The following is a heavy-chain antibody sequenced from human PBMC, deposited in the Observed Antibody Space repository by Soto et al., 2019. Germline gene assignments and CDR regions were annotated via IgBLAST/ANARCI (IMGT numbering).Heavy chain of an antibody. J-gene: IGHJ3*02. D-gene: IGHD3-10*01. CDR3: ARTGEYYGSGSFGAFDI. CDR2: ISSSSSTI. V-gene: IGHV3-48*01. Sequence: GGSLRLSCAASGFTFSSYSMNWVRQAPGKGLEWVSYISSSSSTIYYADSVKGRFTISRDNAKNSLYLQMNSLRAEDTAVYYCARTGEYYGSGSFGAFDIWGQGTMVTVSS. CDR1: GFTFSSYS.